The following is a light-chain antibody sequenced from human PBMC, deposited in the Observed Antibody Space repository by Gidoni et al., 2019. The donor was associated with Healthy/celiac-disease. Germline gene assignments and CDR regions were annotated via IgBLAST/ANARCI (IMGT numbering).Light chain of an antibody. Sequence: DSVMTQSPLSLPVTPGEPASISCRSSQSLLHSNGYNYLDWYLQKPGQSPQLLIYLGSNRASGVPDRFSGSGSGTDFTLKISRVEAEDVGVYCCMQALQTPGLTFGGGTKVEIK. CDR2: LGS. CDR3: MQALQTPGLT. J-gene: IGKJ4*01. V-gene: IGKV2-28*01. CDR1: QSLLHSNGYNY.